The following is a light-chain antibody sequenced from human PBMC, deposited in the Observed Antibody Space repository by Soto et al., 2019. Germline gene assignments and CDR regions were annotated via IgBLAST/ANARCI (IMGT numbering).Light chain of an antibody. CDR1: QSISNW. J-gene: IGKJ2*01. V-gene: IGKV1-5*03. Sequence: DIQMTQSPSTLSASVVDIVTITCRARQSISNWLAWYQQKPGKAPNLVIYKASTSVSGVLSRFSGSGSGTEFTLTINSLQPDDFATYYYQQHLSYQYTFGQGTKLHIK. CDR3: QQHLSYQYT. CDR2: KAS.